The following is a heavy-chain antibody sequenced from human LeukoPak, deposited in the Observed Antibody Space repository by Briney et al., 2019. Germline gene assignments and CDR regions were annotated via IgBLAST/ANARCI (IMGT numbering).Heavy chain of an antibody. CDR3: ASPAALDY. V-gene: IGHV3-48*03. Sequence: PGGSLRLSCAASGFTFSSYERNWVREAPGKGLEWVSYISSSGSTIYYADSVKGRFTISRHNAKNSLHLQMNSLRAEDTAVYYCASPAALDYWGQGTLVTVSS. D-gene: IGHD6-13*01. J-gene: IGHJ4*02. CDR1: GFTFSSYE. CDR2: ISSSGSTI.